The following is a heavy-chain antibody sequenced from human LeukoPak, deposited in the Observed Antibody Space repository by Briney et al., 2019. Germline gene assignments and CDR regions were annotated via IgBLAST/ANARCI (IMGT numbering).Heavy chain of an antibody. CDR1: GFTFSSYG. CDR3: AKVVVVAATFHY. J-gene: IGHJ4*02. V-gene: IGHV3-30*02. CDR2: IRYDGSNK. D-gene: IGHD2-15*01. Sequence: PGGSLRLSCAASGFTFSSYGMHWVRQAPGKGLEWVAFIRYDGSNKYYADSVKGRFTISRDNSKNTLYLQMSSLRAEDTAVYYCAKVVVVAATFHYWGQGTLVTVSS.